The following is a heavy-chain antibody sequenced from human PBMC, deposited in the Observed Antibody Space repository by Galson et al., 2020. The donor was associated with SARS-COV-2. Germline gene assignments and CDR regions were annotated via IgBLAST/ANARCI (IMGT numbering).Heavy chain of an antibody. CDR3: ARGDTILTGYHDAFDI. D-gene: IGHD3-9*01. J-gene: IGHJ3*02. CDR1: GFTFKTYG. V-gene: IGHV3-33*01. Sequence: GGSLRLSCAASGFTFKTYGMHWVRQAPGKGLEWVAAIQFDGSKRYYADSVKGRFTISRDNSKNTLDLQIHSLRAEDTAVYYCARGDTILTGYHDAFDIWGQGTMVTVSS. CDR2: IQFDGSKR.